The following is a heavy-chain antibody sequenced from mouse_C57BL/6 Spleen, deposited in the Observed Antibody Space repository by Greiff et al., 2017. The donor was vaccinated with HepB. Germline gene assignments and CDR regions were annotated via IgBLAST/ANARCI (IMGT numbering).Heavy chain of an antibody. Sequence: QVQLQQPGAELVKPGASVKLSCKASGYTFTSYWMHWVKQRPGQGLEWIGMIHPNSGSTNYNEKFKSKATLTVDKSSSTAYMQLSSLTSEDSAVYYCARSRTGTGGYFDVWGTGTTVTVSS. V-gene: IGHV1-64*01. CDR2: IHPNSGST. J-gene: IGHJ1*03. CDR3: ARSRTGTGGYFDV. CDR1: GYTFTSYW. D-gene: IGHD4-1*01.